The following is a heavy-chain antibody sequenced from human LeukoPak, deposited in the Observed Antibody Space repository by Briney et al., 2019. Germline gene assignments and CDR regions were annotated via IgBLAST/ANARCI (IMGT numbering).Heavy chain of an antibody. Sequence: GGSLRLSCAASGFTVSNNYMSWVRQAPGKGLEWVSVISGSVTGGVTYYADSVKGRFTMSRDNSKNTVYLQMNYLRAEDTATYYCAKKPTPRIVGEHYYFDYWGQGTLVTVSS. CDR2: ISGSVTGGVT. D-gene: IGHD1-26*01. CDR1: GFTVSNNY. V-gene: IGHV3-23*01. J-gene: IGHJ4*02. CDR3: AKKPTPRIVGEHYYFDY.